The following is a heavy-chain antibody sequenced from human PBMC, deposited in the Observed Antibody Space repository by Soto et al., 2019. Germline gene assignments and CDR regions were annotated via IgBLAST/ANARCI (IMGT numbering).Heavy chain of an antibody. D-gene: IGHD6-13*01. CDR2: IYWDDDK. Sequence: QITLKESDPTLMKPTQTLTLTCTFSGFSLSTSGVGVGWIRQPPGKALEWLALIYWDDDKRYSPSLKSRLTITKDTSKNQVVLTMTNMDPVDTATYYCAHQPGIAEPVDYWGQGTLVTVSS. CDR3: AHQPGIAEPVDY. V-gene: IGHV2-5*02. J-gene: IGHJ4*02. CDR1: GFSLSTSGVG.